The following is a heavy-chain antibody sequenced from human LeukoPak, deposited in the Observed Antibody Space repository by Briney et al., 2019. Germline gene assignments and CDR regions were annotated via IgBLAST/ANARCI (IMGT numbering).Heavy chain of an antibody. Sequence: GGSLRLSCAASGFTFRSYSMNWVRQAPGKGLEWVSSISSSSRYIYYADSMKGRFTISRDNAKNSLYLQMNSLRAEDTAVYYCARSVVAATETFDYWGQGTLVTVSS. V-gene: IGHV3-21*01. J-gene: IGHJ4*02. CDR2: ISSSSRYI. D-gene: IGHD2-15*01. CDR3: ARSVVAATETFDY. CDR1: GFTFRSYS.